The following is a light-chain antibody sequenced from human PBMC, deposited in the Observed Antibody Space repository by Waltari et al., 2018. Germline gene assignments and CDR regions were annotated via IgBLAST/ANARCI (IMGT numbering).Light chain of an antibody. V-gene: IGKV1-27*01. Sequence: DIQMTHAPSSLSASVVDRVTITCRASQGINNYLAWYQQKPGKVPKVLIYAASTLQSGVPSRFSGSRSGTDFTLTISSLQPEDVATYYCQNYNSAPLTFGGGTKVEIK. CDR3: QNYNSAPLT. CDR2: AAS. CDR1: QGINNY. J-gene: IGKJ4*01.